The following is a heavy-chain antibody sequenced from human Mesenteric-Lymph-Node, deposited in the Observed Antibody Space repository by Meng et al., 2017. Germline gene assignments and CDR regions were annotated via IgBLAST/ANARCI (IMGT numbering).Heavy chain of an antibody. D-gene: IGHD6-13*01. V-gene: IGHV1-24*01. CDR2: FDPEDGET. CDR3: ATREPLGYSTLFDY. J-gene: IGHJ4*02. Sequence: KISCKVSGYTLTELSMHWVRQAPGKGLEWMGGFDPEDGETIYAQKFQGRVTMTEDTSTDTAYMELSSLRSEDTAVYYCATREPLGYSTLFDYWGQGTLVTVSS. CDR1: GYTLTELS.